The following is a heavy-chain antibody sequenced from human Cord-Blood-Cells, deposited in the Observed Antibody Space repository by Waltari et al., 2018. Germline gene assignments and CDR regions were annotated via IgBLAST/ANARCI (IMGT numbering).Heavy chain of an antibody. Sequence: QLQLQESGPGLVKPSETLSLTCTVSGGSISSSSYYWGWIRQPPGKGLELIGSIYYSGSTYYNPSLKSRVTISVDTSKNQFSLKLSSVTAADTAVYYCARTKGFGSDAFDIWGQGTMVTVSS. CDR2: IYYSGST. CDR3: ARTKGFGSDAFDI. CDR1: GGSISSSSYY. V-gene: IGHV4-39*07. D-gene: IGHD3-10*01. J-gene: IGHJ3*02.